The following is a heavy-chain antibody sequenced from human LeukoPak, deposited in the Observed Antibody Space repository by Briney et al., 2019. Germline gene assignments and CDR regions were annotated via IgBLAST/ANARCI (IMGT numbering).Heavy chain of an antibody. CDR3: AREERRPAVVQADYFDY. D-gene: IGHD2-15*01. CDR1: GFTFSDYY. V-gene: IGHV3-11*01. Sequence: GGSLRLSCAASGFTFSDYYMSWIRQAPGKGLEWVSYISSSGSTIYYADSVKGRFTISRDNAKNSLYLQMNSLRAEDTAVYYCAREERRPAVVQADYFDYWGQGTLVTISS. CDR2: ISSSGSTI. J-gene: IGHJ4*02.